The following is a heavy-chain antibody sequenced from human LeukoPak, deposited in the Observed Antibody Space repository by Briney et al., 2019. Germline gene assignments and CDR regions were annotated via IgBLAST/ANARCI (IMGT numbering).Heavy chain of an antibody. CDR2: ISGSGGST. CDR1: GFTFSNYA. V-gene: IGHV3-23*01. Sequence: PGGSLRLSCAASGFTFSNYAMSWVRQAPGKGLEWVSAISGSGGSTYFADSVKGRFTISRDNSNNTLYLQMNSLRAEDTAVYYCTADVSDSSGPSHDYWGQGTLVTVSS. J-gene: IGHJ4*02. CDR3: TADVSDSSGPSHDY. D-gene: IGHD3-22*01.